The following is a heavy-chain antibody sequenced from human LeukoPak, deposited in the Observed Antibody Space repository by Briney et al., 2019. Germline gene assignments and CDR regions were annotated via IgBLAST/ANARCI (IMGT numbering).Heavy chain of an antibody. Sequence: PGASLKISCKGSGYSFTSDWFGWGRRLPGKGLEGRGIIYPGDSDTKYSPSFKGQVTISADKSNRSAYLQWSSVKASDTAMYYCVRQGGYCSSTSCYFRDYWGQGTLVTVSS. CDR2: IYPGDSDT. CDR1: GYSFTSDW. V-gene: IGHV5-51*01. D-gene: IGHD2-2*01. J-gene: IGHJ4*02. CDR3: VRQGGYCSSTSCYFRDY.